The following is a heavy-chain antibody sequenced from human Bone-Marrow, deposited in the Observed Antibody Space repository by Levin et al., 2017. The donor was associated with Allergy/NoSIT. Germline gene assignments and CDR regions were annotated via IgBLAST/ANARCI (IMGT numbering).Heavy chain of an antibody. J-gene: IGHJ4*02. D-gene: IGHD3-10*01. CDR2: INPNSGGT. CDR1: GYTFTGYY. CDR3: VRVARGLYVDY. V-gene: IGHV1-2*06. Sequence: GESLKISCKASGYTFTGYYMHWVRQAPGQGLEWMGRINPNSGGTNYAQKFQGRVTMTRDTSISTAYMELSRLRSDDTAVYYCVRVARGLYVDYWGQGTLVTVSS.